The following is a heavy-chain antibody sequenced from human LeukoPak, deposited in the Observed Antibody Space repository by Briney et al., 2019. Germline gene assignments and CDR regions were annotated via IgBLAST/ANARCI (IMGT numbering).Heavy chain of an antibody. D-gene: IGHD6-19*01. CDR2: IYSGGST. CDR1: GFTVSSNY. V-gene: IGHV3-53*04. Sequence: GGSLRLSCAASGFTVSSNYMSWVRQAPGKGLEWVSVIYSGGSTYYADSVKGRFTISRHNSKNTLYLQMNSLRAEDTAVYYCARSGVSGTVPNDYWGQGTLVTVSS. J-gene: IGHJ4*02. CDR3: ARSGVSGTVPNDY.